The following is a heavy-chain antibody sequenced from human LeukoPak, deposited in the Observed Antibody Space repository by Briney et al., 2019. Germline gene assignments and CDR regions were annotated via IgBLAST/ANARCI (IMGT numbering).Heavy chain of an antibody. CDR1: GNYW. D-gene: IGHD3-3*01. CDR3: GRAPTDDLWSGSSSHHYYYGVDV. V-gene: IGHV3-74*01. J-gene: IGHJ6*02. CDR2: INSDGSWT. Sequence: GGSLRLSCAASGNYWMHWVRQAPGKGLVWVSHINSDGSWTSYADSVKGRFTISKDNAKNTVYLQMNNLRAEDTAVYYCGRAPTDDLWSGSSSHHYYYGVDVWGRGTTVTVSS.